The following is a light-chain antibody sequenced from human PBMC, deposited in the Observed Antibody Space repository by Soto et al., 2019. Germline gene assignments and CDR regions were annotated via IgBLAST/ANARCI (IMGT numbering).Light chain of an antibody. J-gene: IGKJ4*01. CDR3: QQYYSTPLT. CDR1: QSVLYSSNNKNY. CDR2: WAS. Sequence: DIVMTQSPDSLAVSLGERATINCESSQSVLYSSNNKNYLAWYQQKPGQPPKLLIYWASTRESGVPDRFSGSGSGTDFTLTISSLQAEDVSVYYCQQYYSTPLTFGGWTKLEIK. V-gene: IGKV4-1*01.